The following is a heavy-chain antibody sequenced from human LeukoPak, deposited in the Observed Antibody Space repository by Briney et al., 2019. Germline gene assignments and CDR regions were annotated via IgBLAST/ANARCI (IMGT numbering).Heavy chain of an antibody. D-gene: IGHD6-19*01. CDR2: IIPIRGIA. CDR1: GYTFTSYA. V-gene: IGHV1-69*04. J-gene: IGHJ4*02. Sequence: ASVKVSCKASGYTFTSYAISWVRQAPGQGLEWMGRIIPIRGIANYAQKFQGRVTITADKSTSTAYMELSSLRSEDTAVYYCARDLRVSSGWYGWGQGTLVTVSS. CDR3: ARDLRVSSGWYG.